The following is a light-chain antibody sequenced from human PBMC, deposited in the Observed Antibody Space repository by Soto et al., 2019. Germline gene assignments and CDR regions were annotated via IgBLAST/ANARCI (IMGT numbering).Light chain of an antibody. CDR2: AAS. V-gene: IGKV1-39*01. CDR3: QQSYNTPLT. Sequence: DIQMTQSPSSLSASIGDRVTITCRASQSISNYFNWYQQKPGKAPKLLIYAASSLQSGVPSRFSGSGSGTDFTLTISSLQPEDFATYYCQQSYNTPLTFVQGTRLKIK. J-gene: IGKJ5*01. CDR1: QSISNY.